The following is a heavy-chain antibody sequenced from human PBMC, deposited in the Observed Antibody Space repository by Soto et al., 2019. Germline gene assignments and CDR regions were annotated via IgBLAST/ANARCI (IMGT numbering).Heavy chain of an antibody. V-gene: IGHV4-59*01. CDR3: ARSNDRGPPYYYYYMDV. CDR2: IYYSGST. J-gene: IGHJ6*03. CDR1: GGSISSYC. Sequence: PSETLSLTCPVAGGSISSYCWSWIRQPPGKGLEWIGYIYYSGSTNYNPSLKSRVTISVDTSKNQFSLKLGSVTAADTAVYYCARSNDRGPPYYYYYMDVWGKGTTVTVSS. D-gene: IGHD2-8*01.